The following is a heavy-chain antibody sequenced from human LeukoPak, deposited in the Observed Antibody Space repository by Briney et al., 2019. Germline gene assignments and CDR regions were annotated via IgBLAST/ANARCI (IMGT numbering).Heavy chain of an antibody. CDR2: IYNSGTT. CDR3: ARGRGYSYGLDY. D-gene: IGHD5-18*01. J-gene: IGHJ4*02. Sequence: SETLSLTCAVSGGSVSSYYWSWIRQPPGKGLEWIGYIYNSGTTNYNSSLKSRVTISVDTSKNQFSLKLSSVTAADTAVYYCARGRGYSYGLDYWGQGTLVTVSS. CDR1: GGSVSSYY. V-gene: IGHV4-59*02.